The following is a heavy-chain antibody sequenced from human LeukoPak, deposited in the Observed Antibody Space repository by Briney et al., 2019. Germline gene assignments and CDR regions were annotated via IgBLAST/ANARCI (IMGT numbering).Heavy chain of an antibody. Sequence: GGSLRLSCAASGFTFSSYNMNWVRQAPGKGLEWVSSITSSSTYIYYADSVKGRFTISRDNAKNSLYLQMSSLGAEDTAVYYCATNFYYYMDVWGKGTTVTVSS. CDR3: ATNFYYYMDV. V-gene: IGHV3-21*01. CDR2: ITSSSTYI. J-gene: IGHJ6*03. CDR1: GFTFSSYN.